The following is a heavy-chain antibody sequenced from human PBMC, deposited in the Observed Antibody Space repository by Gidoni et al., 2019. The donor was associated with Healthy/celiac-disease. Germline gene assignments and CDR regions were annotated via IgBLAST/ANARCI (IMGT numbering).Heavy chain of an antibody. D-gene: IGHD3-22*01. CDR1: GYTFTSYY. CDR2: INPSGGST. J-gene: IGHJ4*02. CDR3: ATLTYYYDSSGYLPSDY. Sequence: QVQLVQSGAEVKKPGASVKVSCKASGYTFTSYYMHWVRQAPGQGLEWMGIINPSGGSTSYAQKFQGRVTMTRDTSTSTVYMELSSLRSEDTAVYYCATLTYYYDSSGYLPSDYWGQGTLVTVSS. V-gene: IGHV1-46*01.